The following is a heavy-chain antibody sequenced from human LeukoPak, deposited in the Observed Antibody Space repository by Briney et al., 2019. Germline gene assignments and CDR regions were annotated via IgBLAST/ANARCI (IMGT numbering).Heavy chain of an antibody. CDR1: GYTFTSYY. V-gene: IGHV1-46*01. J-gene: IGHJ5*02. D-gene: IGHD6-13*01. CDR3: ARDWAGGYSSSWSHAHNWFDP. Sequence: ASVKVSCKASGYTFTSYYMHWVRQAPGQGLEWMGIINPSGGSTSYAQKFQGRVTMTRDTSTSTVYMELSSLRSEDTAVYYCARDWAGGYSSSWSHAHNWFDPWGQGTLVTVSS. CDR2: INPSGGST.